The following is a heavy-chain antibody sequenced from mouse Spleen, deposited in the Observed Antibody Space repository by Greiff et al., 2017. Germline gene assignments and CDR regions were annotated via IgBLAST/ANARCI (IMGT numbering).Heavy chain of an antibody. D-gene: IGHD1-1*01. Sequence: QVQLQQPGAELVKPGASVKLSCKASGYTFTSYWMHWVKQRPGQGLEWIGMIHPNSGSTNYYEKFKSKATLTVDKSSSTAYMQLSSLTSEDSAVYYCAGGTTVVEGYWYFDVWGTGTTVTVSS. CDR1: GYTFTSYW. V-gene: IGHV1-64*01. CDR2: IHPNSGST. CDR3: AGGTTVVEGYWYFDV. J-gene: IGHJ1*03.